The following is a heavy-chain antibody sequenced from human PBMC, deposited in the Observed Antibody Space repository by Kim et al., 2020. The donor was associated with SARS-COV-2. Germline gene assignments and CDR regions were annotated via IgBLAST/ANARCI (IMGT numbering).Heavy chain of an antibody. D-gene: IGHD3-22*01. V-gene: IGHV3-64D*09. CDR3: VKCLRDSPRYYFDY. Sequence: ADSVKRAFTTSRDNANNTLYLKMSSLRAEDTAVYYCVKCLRDSPRYYFDYWGQGTLVTVSS. J-gene: IGHJ4*02.